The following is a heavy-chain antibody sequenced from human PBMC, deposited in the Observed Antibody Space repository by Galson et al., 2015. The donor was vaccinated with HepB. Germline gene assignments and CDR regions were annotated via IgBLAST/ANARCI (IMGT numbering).Heavy chain of an antibody. CDR2: ISYDGSNK. CDR3: AKDPRGYSYGPPDY. J-gene: IGHJ4*02. Sequence: SLRLSCAASGFTFSSYGMHWVRQAPGKGLEWVAVISYDGSNKYYADSVKGRFTISRDNSKNTLYLQMNSLRAEDTAVYYCAKDPRGYSYGPPDYWGQGTLVTVSS. D-gene: IGHD5-18*01. CDR1: GFTFSSYG. V-gene: IGHV3-30*18.